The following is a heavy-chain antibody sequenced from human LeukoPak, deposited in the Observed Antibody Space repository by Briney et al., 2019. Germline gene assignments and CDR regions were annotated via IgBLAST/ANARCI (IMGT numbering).Heavy chain of an antibody. CDR2: INHSGST. CDR3: AREIMITFGGVIVSVFDY. Sequence: PSETLSLTCAVYGGSFSGYYWSWIRQPPGKGLEWIGEINHSGSTNYNPSLKSRVTISVDTSKNQFSLKLSSVTAADTAVYYCAREIMITFGGVIVSVFDYWGQGTLVTVSS. D-gene: IGHD3-16*02. CDR1: GGSFSGYY. J-gene: IGHJ4*02. V-gene: IGHV4-34*01.